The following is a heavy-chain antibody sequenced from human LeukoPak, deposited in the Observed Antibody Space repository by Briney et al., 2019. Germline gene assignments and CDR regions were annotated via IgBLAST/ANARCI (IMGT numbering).Heavy chain of an antibody. J-gene: IGHJ4*02. V-gene: IGHV3-53*01. CDR3: AKYAYGSGSYYYFDY. CDR2: IYSGGGR. CDR1: GFIVSSNY. D-gene: IGHD3-10*01. Sequence: PGGSLRLSCAASGFIVSSNYMSWVRQAPGKGLEWVAVIYSGGGRNYADSVKGRFTISRDNSKNTLYLQMNSLRAEDTAVYYCAKYAYGSGSYYYFDYWGQGTLVTVSS.